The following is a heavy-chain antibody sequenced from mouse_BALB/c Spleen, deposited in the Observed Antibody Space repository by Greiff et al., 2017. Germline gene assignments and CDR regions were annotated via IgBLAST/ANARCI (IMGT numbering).Heavy chain of an antibody. CDR3: ARVGNYPYYFDY. J-gene: IGHJ2*01. Sequence: EVMLVESGGGLVQPGGSRKLSCAASGFTFSSFGMHWVRQAPEKGLEWVAYISSGSSTIYYADTVKGRFTISRDNPKNTLYLQMSSPKSEDTAMYYCARVGNYPYYFDYWGQGTTLTVSS. D-gene: IGHD2-1*01. CDR1: GFTFSSFG. V-gene: IGHV5-17*02. CDR2: ISSGSSTI.